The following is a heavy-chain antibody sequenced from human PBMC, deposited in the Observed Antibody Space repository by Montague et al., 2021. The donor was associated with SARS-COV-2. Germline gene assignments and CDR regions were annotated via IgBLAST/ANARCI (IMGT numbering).Heavy chain of an antibody. V-gene: IGHV4-61*02. CDR3: ASSHCGGDCY. D-gene: IGHD2-21*02. Sequence: TLSLTCTVSGGSISYGSNFWTWIRQPAGKGLEWIGRIRTSGSTNYNPSLKSRVAISIDTSKDQFSLELSSVTAADTAVYYCASSHCGGDCYSGQGTLVTVSS. J-gene: IGHJ4*02. CDR1: GGSISYGSNF. CDR2: IRTSGST.